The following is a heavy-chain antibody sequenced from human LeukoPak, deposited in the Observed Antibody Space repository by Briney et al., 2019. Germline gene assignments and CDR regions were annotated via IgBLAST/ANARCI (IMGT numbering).Heavy chain of an antibody. CDR2: ISSSSSYI. Sequence: GGSLRLSCAASGFTFSSYSMNWVRQAPGKGLEWVSSISSSSSYIYYADSVKGRFTISRDNAKNSLYLQMNSLRAEDTAVYYCATGIAATGSFDSWGQGTLVTVSS. D-gene: IGHD6-13*01. CDR1: GFTFSSYS. V-gene: IGHV3-21*01. CDR3: ATGIAATGSFDS. J-gene: IGHJ4*02.